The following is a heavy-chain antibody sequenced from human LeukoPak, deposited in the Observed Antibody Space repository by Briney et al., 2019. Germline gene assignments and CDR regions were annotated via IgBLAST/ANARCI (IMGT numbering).Heavy chain of an antibody. V-gene: IGHV4-4*07. D-gene: IGHD3-22*01. CDR1: GGSISSFS. Sequence: SETLSLTCTVSGGSISSFSWSWIRQPAGKGLEYVGRLYTSGSTNYNPSLKSRVTMSLDTSKNQFSLKLTSVTAADTAVYYCVRGSSYLWDWYFDLWGRGTLVTVSS. J-gene: IGHJ2*01. CDR2: LYTSGST. CDR3: VRGSSYLWDWYFDL.